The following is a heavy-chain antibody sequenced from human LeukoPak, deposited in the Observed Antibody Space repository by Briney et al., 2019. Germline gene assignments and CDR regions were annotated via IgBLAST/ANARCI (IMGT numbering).Heavy chain of an antibody. J-gene: IGHJ3*02. Sequence: GGSLRLSCAASGFTVSSNYMSWVRQAPGKGLEWVLVIYSGGSTYYADSVKGRFTISRDNSKNTLYLQMNSLRAEDTAVYYCAREDIVVVEGAFDIWGQGTMVTVSS. V-gene: IGHV3-66*01. D-gene: IGHD2-15*01. CDR2: IYSGGST. CDR3: AREDIVVVEGAFDI. CDR1: GFTVSSNY.